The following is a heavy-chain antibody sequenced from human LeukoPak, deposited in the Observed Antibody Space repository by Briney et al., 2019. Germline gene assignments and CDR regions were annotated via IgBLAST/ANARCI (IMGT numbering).Heavy chain of an antibody. V-gene: IGHV4-61*10. CDR3: TSGYCSGTSCSLDD. D-gene: IGHD2-2*01. Sequence: PSQTLSLTCTVSGGSISSGSYYWSWIRQPAGKGLEWIGYIYYSGSTNYNPSLKSRVTISADTSKNQFSLKLTSVTAADTAVYYCTSGYCSGTSCSLDDWGQGTLVTVSS. J-gene: IGHJ4*02. CDR2: IYYSGST. CDR1: GGSISSGSYY.